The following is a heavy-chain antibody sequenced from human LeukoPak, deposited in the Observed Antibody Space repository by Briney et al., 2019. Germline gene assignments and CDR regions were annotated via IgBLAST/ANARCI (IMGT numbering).Heavy chain of an antibody. CDR3: AKDSIAAAGNVNYFDY. V-gene: IGHV3-23*01. J-gene: IGHJ4*02. CDR2: ISGGGTGT. Sequence: GESLRLSCAASGFTFSTYAMSWVRQAPGKGLEWVSAISGGGTGTYYADSVKGRFTISRDNSKNTLYLQMKRLRAEDTAVYHCAKDSIAAAGNVNYFDYWGQGTLVTVSS. CDR1: GFTFSTYA. D-gene: IGHD6-13*01.